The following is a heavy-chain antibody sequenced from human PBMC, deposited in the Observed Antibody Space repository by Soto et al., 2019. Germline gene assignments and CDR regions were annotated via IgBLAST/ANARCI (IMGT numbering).Heavy chain of an antibody. J-gene: IGHJ2*01. V-gene: IGHV1-18*01. CDR3: ARGVVVVPATMFRYFDL. CDR2: ISTYNGHT. D-gene: IGHD2-2*01. Sequence: QVQLEQSGAEVKKPGASVKVSCKASGYTFSSYGLSCVRQAPGQGLEWMGWISTYNGHTKYAQKFQGRVTMTTDTSTSTAYMEVRSLSSDDTAMYYCARGVVVVPATMFRYFDLWGCGTLVTVSS. CDR1: GYTFSSYG.